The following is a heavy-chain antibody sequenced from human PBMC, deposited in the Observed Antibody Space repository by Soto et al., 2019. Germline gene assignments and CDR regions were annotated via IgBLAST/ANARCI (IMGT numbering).Heavy chain of an antibody. CDR2: IGTAGDT. D-gene: IGHD2-15*01. J-gene: IGHJ3*02. CDR3: PRAGQGASCSGGSCYLGASDI. V-gene: IGHV3-13*01. Sequence: EVQLVESGGGLVEPGGSLRLSCEASGFNFSSYDMHWVRQATGKGLEWVSVIGTAGDTFYTGSVKGRFTISRENGKNSLYLQMNSLRAGDTAVYYCPRAGQGASCSGGSCYLGASDIWGQGTMVTVSS. CDR1: GFNFSSYD.